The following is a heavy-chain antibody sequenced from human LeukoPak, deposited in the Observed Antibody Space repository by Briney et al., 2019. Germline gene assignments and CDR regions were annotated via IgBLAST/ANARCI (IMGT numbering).Heavy chain of an antibody. J-gene: IGHJ4*02. CDR1: GFTFSSFG. CDR2: ISYDGSNK. Sequence: PGGSLRLSCAASGFTFSSFGMHWVRQAPGKGLEWVAVISYDGSNKYYADSVKGRFTISRDNSKNTLYLQMNSLRGEDTAVYYCAKFWSGQARTHNDYWGQGTLVTVSS. CDR3: AKFWSGQARTHNDY. D-gene: IGHD3-3*01. V-gene: IGHV3-30*18.